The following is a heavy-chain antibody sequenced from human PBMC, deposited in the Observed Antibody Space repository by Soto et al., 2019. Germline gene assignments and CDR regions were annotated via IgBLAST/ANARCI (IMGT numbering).Heavy chain of an antibody. Sequence: GGSLRLSCAASGFTFSSYGMHWVRQAPGKGLEWVAVIWYDGSNKYYAESVKGRFTISRDNSKNTLYLQMNNLRAEDTAVYYCARDSHVGSGWQLTADYWGQGTLVTVS. D-gene: IGHD6-19*01. V-gene: IGHV3-33*01. CDR3: ARDSHVGSGWQLTADY. CDR2: IWYDGSNK. CDR1: GFTFSSYG. J-gene: IGHJ4*02.